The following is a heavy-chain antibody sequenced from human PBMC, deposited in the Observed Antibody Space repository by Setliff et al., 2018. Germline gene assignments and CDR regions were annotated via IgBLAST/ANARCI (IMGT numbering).Heavy chain of an antibody. CDR1: GVSFSDYY. D-gene: IGHD5-12*01. Sequence: PSETLSLTCTVYGVSFSDYYWSWIRQPPGKGLEWIGNIYYTGSPSYSPSLRSRGTISVDTSKNKFSLSLSSVTAADTAVYYCARGGYNGYAVFDDWGQGALVTVSS. CDR2: IYYTGSP. J-gene: IGHJ4*02. CDR3: ARGGYNGYAVFDD. V-gene: IGHV4-59*01.